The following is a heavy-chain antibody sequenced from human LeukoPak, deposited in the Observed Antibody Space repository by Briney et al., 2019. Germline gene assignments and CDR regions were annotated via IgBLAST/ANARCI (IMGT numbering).Heavy chain of an antibody. CDR3: ARAFYPPDFAFGRAPYYFDS. Sequence: ASVKVSCKASGYTFSSYDINWVRQAAGQGLEWMGWMNPSSGHTNYAQKFQGRVTITRNTSISTAYMELSSLRSEDTAVYYCARAFYPPDFAFGRAPYYFDSWGQGTLATVSS. J-gene: IGHJ4*02. D-gene: IGHD3-16*01. V-gene: IGHV1-8*03. CDR2: MNPSSGHT. CDR1: GYTFSSYD.